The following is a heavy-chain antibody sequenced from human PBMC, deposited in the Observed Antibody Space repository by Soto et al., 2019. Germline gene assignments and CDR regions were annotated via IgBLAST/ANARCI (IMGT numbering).Heavy chain of an antibody. J-gene: IGHJ3*02. CDR2: IYPGDSDT. CDR1: GYSFTSYW. D-gene: IGHD7-27*01. Sequence: GESLKISCKGSGYSFTSYWIGWVRQMPGKGLEWMGIIYPGDSDTRYSPSFQGQVTISADKSISTAYLQWSSLKASDTAMYYCATTQLNWGSGFDAFDIWGQGTMVTVSS. V-gene: IGHV5-51*01. CDR3: ATTQLNWGSGFDAFDI.